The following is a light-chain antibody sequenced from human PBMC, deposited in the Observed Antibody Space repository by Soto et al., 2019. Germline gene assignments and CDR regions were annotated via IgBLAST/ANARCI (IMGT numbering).Light chain of an antibody. CDR1: SSDIGGYNF. CDR2: EGS. CDR3: CSYASSGTVV. V-gene: IGLV2-23*01. Sequence: QSALTQTASVSGSPGQSITISCTGTSSDIGGYNFVSWYQQHPGKAPKLMIYEGSKRPSGVSNRFSGSKAGSTASLTISGLQAEDEADYHCCSYASSGTVVFGGGTKVTVL. J-gene: IGLJ2*01.